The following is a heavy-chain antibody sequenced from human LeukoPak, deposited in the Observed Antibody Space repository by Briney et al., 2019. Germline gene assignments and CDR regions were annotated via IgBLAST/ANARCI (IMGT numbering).Heavy chain of an antibody. D-gene: IGHD5-24*01. J-gene: IGHJ4*02. CDR2: INPSGGST. V-gene: IGHV1-46*01. CDR1: GYTFTSYY. CDR3: AREGDGYNNSPFDY. Sequence: ASVKVSCKASGYTFTSYYMHWVRQAPGQGLEWMGIINPSGGSTSYAQKLQGRVTMTTDTSTSTAYMELRSLRSDDTAVYYCAREGDGYNNSPFDYWGQGTLVTVSS.